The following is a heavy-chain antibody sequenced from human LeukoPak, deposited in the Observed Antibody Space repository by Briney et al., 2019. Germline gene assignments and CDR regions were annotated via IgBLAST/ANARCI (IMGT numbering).Heavy chain of an antibody. J-gene: IGHJ4*02. CDR3: ARDQRGAAAEFDY. Sequence: SETLSLTCTGSGGSISSSSYYWGWIRQPPGKGMERIGSIYYSGSTYYNPSLKSRVTISVDTSKNQFSLKLSSVTAADTAVYYCARDQRGAAAEFDYWGQGTLVTVSS. CDR1: GGSISSSSYY. V-gene: IGHV4-39*07. CDR2: IYYSGST. D-gene: IGHD6-13*01.